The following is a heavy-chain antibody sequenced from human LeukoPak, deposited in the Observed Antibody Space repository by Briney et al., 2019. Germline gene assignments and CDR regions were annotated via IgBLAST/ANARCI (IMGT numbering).Heavy chain of an antibody. V-gene: IGHV1-2*06. CDR1: GYTFTGYY. CDR2: IYPNSGGT. D-gene: IGHD2-15*01. Sequence: ASVKVSCKASGYTFTGYYMHWVRQAPGQGLEWIVRIYPNSGGTNYAQKFQGRVTMTRDTSISTAYMELSRLRSDDTAVYYCARGYCSGGSCYSLFDYWGQGTLVTVSS. CDR3: ARGYCSGGSCYSLFDY. J-gene: IGHJ4*02.